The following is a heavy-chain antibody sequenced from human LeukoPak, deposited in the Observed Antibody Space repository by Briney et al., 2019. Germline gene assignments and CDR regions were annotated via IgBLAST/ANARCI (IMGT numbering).Heavy chain of an antibody. CDR3: ARVREYYYESSGYYYFDY. CDR2: IYHSGST. J-gene: IGHJ4*02. D-gene: IGHD3-22*01. Sequence: SETMSLTCAVSGYSISSGYYWGWIRQPPGKGLEWIGTIYHSGSTYYNPSLKSRVTISVDTSKNQFSLKLSSVTAADTAVYYCARVREYYYESSGYYYFDYWGQGTLVTVSS. V-gene: IGHV4-38-2*01. CDR1: GYSISSGYY.